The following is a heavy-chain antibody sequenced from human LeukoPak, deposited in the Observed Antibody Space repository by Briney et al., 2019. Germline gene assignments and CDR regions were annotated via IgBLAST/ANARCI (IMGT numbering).Heavy chain of an antibody. CDR3: ARASRGYSGSREYWFDP. J-gene: IGHJ5*02. CDR1: GGFISSSSYY. D-gene: IGHD5-12*01. Sequence: PSETLSLTCTVSGGFISSSSYYWGWFRQPPGKGLEWLGYIYYSGSTDYNPSLKSRVTISVDTSKNQFSLKLSSVTAADTAVYYCARASRGYSGSREYWFDPWGQGTLGTVSS. V-gene: IGHV4-61*05. CDR2: IYYSGST.